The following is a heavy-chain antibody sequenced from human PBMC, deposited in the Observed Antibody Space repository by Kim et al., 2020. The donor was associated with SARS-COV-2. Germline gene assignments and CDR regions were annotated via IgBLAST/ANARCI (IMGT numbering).Heavy chain of an antibody. CDR1: GFTFSSYS. J-gene: IGHJ1*01. CDR3: ARDKPYCSSTSCYTAEYFQH. Sequence: GGSLRLSCAASGFTFSSYSMNWVRQAPGKGLEWVSSISSSSSYIYYADSVKGRFTISRDNAKNSLYLQMNSLRAEDTAVYYCARDKPYCSSTSCYTAEYFQHWGQGTLVTVSS. V-gene: IGHV3-21*01. D-gene: IGHD2-2*02. CDR2: ISSSSSYI.